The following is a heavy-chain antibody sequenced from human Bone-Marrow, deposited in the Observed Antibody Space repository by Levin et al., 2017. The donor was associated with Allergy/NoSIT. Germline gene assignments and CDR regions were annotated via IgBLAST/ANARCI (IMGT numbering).Heavy chain of an antibody. J-gene: IGHJ5*01. CDR2: IYSGGST. CDR1: GFTVTTNY. CDR3: ARGYRSSVWFDS. V-gene: IGHV3-53*01. D-gene: IGHD6-6*01. Sequence: ASVKVSCAASGFTVTTNYMGWVRQAPGKGLEWVSVIYSGGSTYNADSVKGRFTISRDNSKNTLYLQMNSLRAEDTAFYHCARGYRSSVWFDSWGQGTLVTVSS.